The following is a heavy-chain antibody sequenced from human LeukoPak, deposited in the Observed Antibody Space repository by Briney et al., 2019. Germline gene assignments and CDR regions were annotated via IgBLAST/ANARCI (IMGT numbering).Heavy chain of an antibody. CDR1: GFTFSSYG. CDR2: IKQDGSEK. Sequence: PGGSLRLSCAASGFTFSSYGMHWVRQAPGKGLEWVADIKQDGSEKYYVHSVKGRFTISRQNAKNSLFLQMNSLRAEDTAVYYCARHRSGGSQDDAFDIWGQGTMVTVSS. CDR3: ARHRSGGSQDDAFDI. V-gene: IGHV3-7*01. D-gene: IGHD2-15*01. J-gene: IGHJ3*02.